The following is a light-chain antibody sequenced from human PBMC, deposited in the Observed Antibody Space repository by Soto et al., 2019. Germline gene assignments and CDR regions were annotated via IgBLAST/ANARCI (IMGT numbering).Light chain of an antibody. CDR1: QSVSSY. Sequence: EIVLTQSPATLSLSPGERATLSCRASQSVSSYLAWYQQKPGQAPRLLIYDASNRATGIPARFSGSGSGTDFTLTISSLEPEDFAVYYCQQYSNWPLTFGGGTKVDLK. CDR3: QQYSNWPLT. J-gene: IGKJ4*01. V-gene: IGKV3-11*01. CDR2: DAS.